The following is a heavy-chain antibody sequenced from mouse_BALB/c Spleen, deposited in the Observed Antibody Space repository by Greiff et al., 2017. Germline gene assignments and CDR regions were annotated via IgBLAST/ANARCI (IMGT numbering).Heavy chain of an antibody. CDR1: GYTFTSYW. Sequence: QVQLQQPGAELVKPGAPVKLSCKASGYTFTSYWMNWVKQRPGRGLEWIGRIDPSDSETHYNQKFKDKATLTVDKSSSTAYIQLSSLTSEDSAVYYCARCGAPYEDYAMDYWGQGTSVTVSS. J-gene: IGHJ4*01. CDR2: IDPSDSET. CDR3: ARCGAPYEDYAMDY. V-gene: IGHV1-69*02. D-gene: IGHD2-12*01.